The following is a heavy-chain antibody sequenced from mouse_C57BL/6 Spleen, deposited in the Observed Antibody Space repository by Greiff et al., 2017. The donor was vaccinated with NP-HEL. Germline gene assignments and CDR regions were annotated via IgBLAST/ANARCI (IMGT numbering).Heavy chain of an antibody. CDR3: ARETTVVAEGFAY. CDR1: GYTFTSYW. Sequence: VQLQQPGAELVKPGASVKLSCKASGYTFTSYWMQWVNQRPGQGLEWIGEIDPSDSYTTYNQKFKGKATLTVDTSSSTAYMQLSSLTSEDSAVYYCARETTVVAEGFAYWGQGTLVTVSA. CDR2: IDPSDSYT. V-gene: IGHV1-50*01. J-gene: IGHJ3*01. D-gene: IGHD1-1*01.